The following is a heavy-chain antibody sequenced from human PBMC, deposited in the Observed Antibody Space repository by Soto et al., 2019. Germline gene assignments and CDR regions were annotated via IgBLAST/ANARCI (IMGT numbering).Heavy chain of an antibody. CDR1: GFTFSSYA. D-gene: IGHD3-3*01. CDR2: ISYDGSNK. V-gene: IGHV3-30-3*01. Sequence: GGSLRLSCAASGFTFSSYAMHWVRQAPGKGLEWVAVISYDGSNKYYADSVKGRFTISRDNSKNTLYLQMNSLRAEDTAVYYCARPHYDFWSGYYFDYWGQGT. J-gene: IGHJ4*02. CDR3: ARPHYDFWSGYYFDY.